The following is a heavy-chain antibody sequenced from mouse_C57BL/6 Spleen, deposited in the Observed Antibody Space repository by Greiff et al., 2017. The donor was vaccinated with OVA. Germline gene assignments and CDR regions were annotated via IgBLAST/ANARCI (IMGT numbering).Heavy chain of an antibody. Sequence: QVQLQQPGAELVKPGASVKLSCKASGYTFTSYWMHWVKQRPGQGLEWIGMIHPNSGSTNYNEKFKSKATLTVDKSSSTAYMQLSSLTSEDSAVYYCARSGEGGYYAIDYWGQGTSVTVSS. D-gene: IGHD3-1*01. CDR3: ARSGEGGYYAIDY. CDR1: GYTFTSYW. CDR2: IHPNSGST. J-gene: IGHJ4*01. V-gene: IGHV1-64*01.